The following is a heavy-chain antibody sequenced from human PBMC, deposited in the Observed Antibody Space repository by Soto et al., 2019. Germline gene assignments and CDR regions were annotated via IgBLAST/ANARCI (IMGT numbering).Heavy chain of an antibody. CDR2: ISYNGRNK. CDR1: GFTFSFYP. J-gene: IGHJ5*02. CDR3: YRQTNIGDRFQYYFDA. V-gene: IGHV3-30*04. D-gene: IGHD2-21*01. Sequence: PEGSLSLTCAASGFTFSFYPMHWVRQAPGKGLEWVAFISYNGRNKHYVDSVKGRFTISRDNSQDTLYLQMYSLRPDDTAVYYYYRQTNIGDRFQYYFDAWGQGTLVTVSS.